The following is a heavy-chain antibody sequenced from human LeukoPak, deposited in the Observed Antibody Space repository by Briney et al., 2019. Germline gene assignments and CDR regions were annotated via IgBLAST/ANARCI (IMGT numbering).Heavy chain of an antibody. J-gene: IGHJ6*02. CDR3: ARYCSSTSCYQADYYYYGMDV. CDR1: GYTLTELS. Sequence: ASVKVSCKVSGYTLTELSMHWVRQAPGKGLEWMGGFDPEDGETIYAQKFQGRVTMTEDTSTDTAYMELSSLRSEDTAVYYCARYCSSTSCYQADYYYYGMDVWGQGTTVTVSS. CDR2: FDPEDGET. D-gene: IGHD2-2*01. V-gene: IGHV1-24*01.